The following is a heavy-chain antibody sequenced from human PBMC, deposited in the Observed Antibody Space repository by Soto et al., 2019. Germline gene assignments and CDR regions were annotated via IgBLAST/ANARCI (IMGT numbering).Heavy chain of an antibody. CDR3: ATAPIVAGFPLWYFDF. CDR1: RGTFSNNG. Sequence: QVQLVQSGAEVKKPGSSVKVSCKASRGTFSNNGISWVRQAPGQGLEWMGGITPLFGTTNYAERFQGRVTITADETTGTAYMEMSSLKSQDTAVYYCATAPIVAGFPLWYFDFWGQGTLVTVSS. D-gene: IGHD2-21*01. J-gene: IGHJ4*02. V-gene: IGHV1-69*01. CDR2: ITPLFGTT.